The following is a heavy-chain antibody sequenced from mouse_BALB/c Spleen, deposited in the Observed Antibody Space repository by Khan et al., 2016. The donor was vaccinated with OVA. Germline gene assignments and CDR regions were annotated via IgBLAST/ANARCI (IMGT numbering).Heavy chain of an antibody. V-gene: IGHV5-6-3*01. CDR3: ARMARTIN. J-gene: IGHJ2*01. CDR2: INSNAGST. Sequence: EVQLVESGGGLVQPGGSLKLSCAASGFTFSSYGMSWVRQTPDKRLELVATINSNAGSTYYPDSVKGRFTFTRDNAKNTPYMQMSSLKSEDSAMYNCARMARTINWGQGTTLTVSS. CDR1: GFTFSSYG.